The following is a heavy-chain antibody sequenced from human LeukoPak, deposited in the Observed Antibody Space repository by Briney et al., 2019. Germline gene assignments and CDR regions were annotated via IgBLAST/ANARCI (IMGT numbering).Heavy chain of an antibody. V-gene: IGHV4-39*07. CDR3: AREKYEGWFGELGDFDY. J-gene: IGHJ4*02. Sequence: SETLSLTCTVSGGSISSSSYYWGWIRQPPGKGLEWIGGIYYSGSTYYNPSLKSRVTISVDTSKNQFSLKLSSVTAADTAVYYCAREKYEGWFGELGDFDYWGQGTLVTVSS. CDR1: GGSISSSSYY. D-gene: IGHD3-10*01. CDR2: IYYSGST.